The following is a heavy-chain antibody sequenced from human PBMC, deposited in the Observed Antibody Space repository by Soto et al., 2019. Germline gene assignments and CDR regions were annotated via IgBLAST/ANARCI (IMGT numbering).Heavy chain of an antibody. Sequence: QVQLVQSGAEVKKPGASVKVSCKASGYSFTSYGISWVRQAPGQGLEWMGWISAYNGNTNYAQKLQGRVTMTTDTPTSTAYTALRSLRSDDTAVYYCARDTGFGESDVWGQGTTVTVSS. CDR1: GYSFTSYG. CDR2: ISAYNGNT. J-gene: IGHJ6*02. CDR3: ARDTGFGESDV. D-gene: IGHD3-10*01. V-gene: IGHV1-18*01.